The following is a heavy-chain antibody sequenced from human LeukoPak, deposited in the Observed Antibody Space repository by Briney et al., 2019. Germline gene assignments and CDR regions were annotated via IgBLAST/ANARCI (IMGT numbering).Heavy chain of an antibody. CDR2: ISSSSSYI. V-gene: IGHV3-21*01. D-gene: IGHD5-24*01. Sequence: PGGSLRLSCAASGFTFSSYSMNWVRQAPGKGLGWVSSISSSSSYIYYADSVKGRFTISRDNAENSLYLQMNSLRAEDTAVYYCARGDVHGYNIIDYWGQGTLVTVSS. CDR3: ARGDVHGYNIIDY. CDR1: GFTFSSYS. J-gene: IGHJ4*02.